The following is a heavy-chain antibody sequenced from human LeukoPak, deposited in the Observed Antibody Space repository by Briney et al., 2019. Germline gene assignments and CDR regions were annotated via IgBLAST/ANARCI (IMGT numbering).Heavy chain of an antibody. CDR1: GYSFTSYW. V-gene: IGHV5-51*01. J-gene: IGHJ5*02. CDR3: ARLVRGVSNPKNWFDR. Sequence: GESLKISFKGSGYSFTSYWIGWVRQMPGKGLEWMGITYPGDSDTRYSPSFQGQVTISADKSISTAYLQWSSLKASDTAMYYCARLVRGVSNPKNWFDRWGQGTLVTVSS. CDR2: TYPGDSDT. D-gene: IGHD3-10*01.